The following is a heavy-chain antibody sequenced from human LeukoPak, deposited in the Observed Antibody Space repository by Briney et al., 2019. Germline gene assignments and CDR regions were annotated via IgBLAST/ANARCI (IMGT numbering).Heavy chain of an antibody. CDR3: AIAGSGIY. J-gene: IGHJ4*02. D-gene: IGHD6-19*01. Sequence: GGSLRLSCAAVGFSFSSSRMNWVRQAPGKGLEWVSYISSSSSTIYYADSVKGRFTISRDNAKNSLYLQMNSLRDEDTAVYYCAIAGSGIYWGQGTLVTVSS. CDR2: ISSSSSTI. V-gene: IGHV3-48*02. CDR1: GFSFSSSR.